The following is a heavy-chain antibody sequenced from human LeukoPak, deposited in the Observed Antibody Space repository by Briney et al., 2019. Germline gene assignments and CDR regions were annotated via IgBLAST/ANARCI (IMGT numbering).Heavy chain of an antibody. CDR2: IIPIFGTA. CDR1: GGTFSSYA. D-gene: IGHD6-13*01. Sequence: GASVKVSCKASGGTFSSYAISWVRQAPVQGLEWMGGIIPIFGTANYAQKFQGRVTFTSDDSTSTAYMELSSLRSEDTAVYYCARLKRGIGAAGTSLRGWFDPWGQGTLVTVSS. CDR3: ARLKRGIGAAGTSLRGWFDP. V-gene: IGHV1-69*13. J-gene: IGHJ5*02.